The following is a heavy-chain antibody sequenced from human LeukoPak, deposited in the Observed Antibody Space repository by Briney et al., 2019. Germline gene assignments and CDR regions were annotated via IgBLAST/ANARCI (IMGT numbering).Heavy chain of an antibody. Sequence: SETLSLTCTLSVGSISSSIPYWGWTRHPPGKGLECLGSIYYSKNTYYYPPLTSRVIRCADKYKNHSAVTLGSVSATGTAVYYCVSPRGFSYGYFDYWGQGTLVTVSS. CDR1: VGSISSSIPY. V-gene: IGHV4-39*02. J-gene: IGHJ4*02. CDR3: VSPRGFSYGYFDY. D-gene: IGHD5-18*01. CDR2: IYYSKNT.